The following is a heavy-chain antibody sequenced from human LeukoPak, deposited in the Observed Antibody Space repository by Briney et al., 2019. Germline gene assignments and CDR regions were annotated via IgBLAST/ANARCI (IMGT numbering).Heavy chain of an antibody. V-gene: IGHV3-53*04. CDR2: VYSGGRT. CDR3: ARVVYSYGYGTFGYFDY. J-gene: IGHJ4*02. Sequence: GGSLRLSCAASGFTVSSNYMSWVRQAPGKGLEWVSVVYSGGRTYYADSVKGRFTISRHNSKNTLYLQMNSPRAEDTAVYYCARVVYSYGYGTFGYFDYWGQGTLVTVSS. D-gene: IGHD5-18*01. CDR1: GFTVSSNY.